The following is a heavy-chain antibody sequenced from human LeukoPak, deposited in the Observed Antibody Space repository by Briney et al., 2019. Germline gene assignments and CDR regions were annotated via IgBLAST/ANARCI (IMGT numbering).Heavy chain of an antibody. D-gene: IGHD4-17*01. CDR3: TRDIGSGDYVFFDS. Sequence: SETLSLTCTVSDASVSGYYWSWIRLPAGKGLEWIGRLYNNGSTNCNPSLKSRVTMSVDTSRNQLSLRLKSVTAADTAVYYCTRDIGSGDYVFFDSWGQGTRVIVSS. CDR1: DASVSGYY. J-gene: IGHJ4*02. V-gene: IGHV4-4*07. CDR2: LYNNGST.